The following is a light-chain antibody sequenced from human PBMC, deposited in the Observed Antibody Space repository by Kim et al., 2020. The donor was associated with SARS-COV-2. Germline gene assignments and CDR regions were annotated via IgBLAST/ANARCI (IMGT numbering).Light chain of an antibody. J-gene: IGLJ2*01. CDR1: NIGSKS. V-gene: IGLV3-21*04. Sequence: SYELTQPPSVSVAPGTTARITCGGNNIGSKSMHWYQQKPGQAPVLVIYYDSDRPSGIPERFSGSNSGNTATLTISRVEAGDEADYYCQVWDSSSDHVVFGGGTQLTVL. CDR2: YDS. CDR3: QVWDSSSDHVV.